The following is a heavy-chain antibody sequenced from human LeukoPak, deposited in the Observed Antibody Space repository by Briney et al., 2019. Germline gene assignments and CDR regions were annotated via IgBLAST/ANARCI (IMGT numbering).Heavy chain of an antibody. CDR1: GFTFSSYA. V-gene: IGHV3-48*01. CDR2: ISSSSTI. Sequence: GGSLRLSCAASGFTFSSYAMNWVRQAPGKGLEWVSYISSSSTIYYADSLKGRFTISRDNAENSLYLQMNSLRAEDTAVYYCARFRTWGDKAFDYWGQGTLVTVSS. J-gene: IGHJ4*02. D-gene: IGHD2-21*02. CDR3: ARFRTWGDKAFDY.